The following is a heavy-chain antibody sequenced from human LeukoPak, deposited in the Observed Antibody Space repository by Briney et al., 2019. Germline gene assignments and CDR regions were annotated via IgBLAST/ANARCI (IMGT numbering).Heavy chain of an antibody. J-gene: IGHJ4*01. CDR1: GFTFSSYA. Sequence: GGSLRLSCAPSGFTFSSYALNWVRQAPGMGLEWVSSISASGGSTYYADSVKGRFTISRDTSKNTLYLQMNSVRLEDTAVYYCAKGIGGGYSSGSAFDYWGHGTLVTVSS. V-gene: IGHV3-23*01. CDR2: ISASGGST. CDR3: AKGIGGGYSSGSAFDY. D-gene: IGHD6-19*01.